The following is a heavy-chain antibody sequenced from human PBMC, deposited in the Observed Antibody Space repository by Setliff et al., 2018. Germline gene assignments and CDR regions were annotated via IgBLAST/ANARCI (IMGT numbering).Heavy chain of an antibody. CDR2: ISHGGNT. J-gene: IGHJ5*02. V-gene: IGHV4-34*01. CDR1: GGSFSGYY. CDR3: ARVLVLGYNWFDP. Sequence: SETLSLTCAVYGGSFSGYYWSWIRQSPEKGLEWIGEISHGGNTNYNPSLKSRVTISIDTSKNQFSLKVNSVTAADTAVYYCARVLVLGYNWFDPWGQGTLVTVSS. D-gene: IGHD3-10*01.